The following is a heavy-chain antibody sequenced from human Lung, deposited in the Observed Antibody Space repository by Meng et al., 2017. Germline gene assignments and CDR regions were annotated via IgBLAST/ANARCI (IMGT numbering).Heavy chain of an antibody. CDR3: ARFDISSSGRGDY. CDR1: VGSITSSTW. D-gene: IGHD1-26*01. CDR2: IFHSGGT. J-gene: IGHJ4*02. Sequence: GQLQGSGRGLGKSSGTLSLTCAVSVGSITSSTWWSWVRQTPGKGLEWFGEIFHSGGTNYNPPLESRVTISVDKSKNQFSLKVYSVTAADTATYYCARFDISSSGRGDYWGQGILVTVSS. V-gene: IGHV4-4*02.